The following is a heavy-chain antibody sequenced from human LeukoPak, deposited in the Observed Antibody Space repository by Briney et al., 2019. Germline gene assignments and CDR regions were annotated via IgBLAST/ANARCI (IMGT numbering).Heavy chain of an antibody. CDR3: ARACSGGSCYPGEDAFDI. J-gene: IGHJ3*02. CDR2: IYYSGST. CDR1: GGSISSYY. V-gene: IGHV4-59*01. Sequence: PSETLSLTCTVSGGSISSYYWSWIRRPPGKGLEWIGYIYYSGSTNYNPSLKSRVTISVDTSKNQFSLKLSSVTAADTAVYYCARACSGGSCYPGEDAFDIWGQGTMVTVSS. D-gene: IGHD2-15*01.